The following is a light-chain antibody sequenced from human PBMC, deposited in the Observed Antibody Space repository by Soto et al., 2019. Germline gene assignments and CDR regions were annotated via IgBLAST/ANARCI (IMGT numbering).Light chain of an antibody. CDR2: RNN. CDR3: AAWDDSLSAS. CDR1: SSNIGSNY. J-gene: IGLJ2*01. Sequence: QSVLTQPPSASGTPGQRVTISCSGSSSNIGSNYVYWYQQLPGTAPKLLIYRNNQRPSGVPDRFSGSKSGTSASLAISGLRSEDEADYYCAAWDDSLSASFGGGTKVTV. V-gene: IGLV1-47*01.